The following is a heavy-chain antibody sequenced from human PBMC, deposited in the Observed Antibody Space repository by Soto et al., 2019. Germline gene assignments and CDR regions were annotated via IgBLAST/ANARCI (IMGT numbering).Heavy chain of an antibody. CDR2: INPISGGT. V-gene: IGHV1-2*02. J-gene: IGHJ4*02. D-gene: IGHD6-13*01. Sequence: GDSVQVSCKASGYTFTGYYMHWVRQAPGQGLEWMGWINPISGGTNYAQKFQGRVTMTRDTSISTAYMELSRLRSDDTAGYYCARIRMWVRAADRRGLGDWGPGPWLTV. CDR1: GYTFTGYY. CDR3: ARIRMWVRAADRRGLGD.